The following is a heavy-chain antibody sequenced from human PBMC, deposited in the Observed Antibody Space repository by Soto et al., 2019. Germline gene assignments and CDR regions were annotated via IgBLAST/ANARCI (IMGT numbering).Heavy chain of an antibody. D-gene: IGHD3-22*01. CDR3: ARRVVYYDSSGYYYGGVRYYGMDV. V-gene: IGHV1-3*01. CDR2: INAGNGNT. J-gene: IGHJ6*02. Sequence: ASVKVSCKASGYTFTSYAMHWVRQAPGQRLEWMGWINAGNGNTKYSQKFQGRVTITRDTSASTAYMELSSLRSEDTAVYYCARRVVYYDSSGYYYGGVRYYGMDVWGQGTTVTVSS. CDR1: GYTFTSYA.